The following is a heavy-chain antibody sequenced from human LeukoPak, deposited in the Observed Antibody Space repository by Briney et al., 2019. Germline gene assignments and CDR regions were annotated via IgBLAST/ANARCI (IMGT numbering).Heavy chain of an antibody. Sequence: GGSLRLSCAASGFTVSSNYMSWVRQAPGKGLEWVSVIYSGGSTYYADSVKGRFTISRDNAKNSLYLHMNSLRAEDTAVYYCARDEVDIVVVPAAHTGDYWGQGTLVTVSS. CDR3: ARDEVDIVVVPAAHTGDY. CDR1: GFTVSSNY. D-gene: IGHD2-2*01. CDR2: IYSGGST. J-gene: IGHJ4*02. V-gene: IGHV3-53*01.